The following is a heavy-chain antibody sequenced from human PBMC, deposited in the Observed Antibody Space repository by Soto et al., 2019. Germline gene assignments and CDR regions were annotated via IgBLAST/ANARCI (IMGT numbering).Heavy chain of an antibody. D-gene: IGHD2-15*01. V-gene: IGHV1-18*01. CDR1: GYTFTSYG. CDR2: ISAYNGNT. CDR3: AITTVVVVAATLSYYYGMNV. Sequence: ASVKVSCKASGYTFTSYGISWVRQAPGQGLEWMGWISAYNGNTNYAQKLQGRVTMTTDTSTSTAYMELRSLRSDDTAVYYCAITTVVVVAATLSYYYGMNVWGKGTTVTVSS. J-gene: IGHJ6*04.